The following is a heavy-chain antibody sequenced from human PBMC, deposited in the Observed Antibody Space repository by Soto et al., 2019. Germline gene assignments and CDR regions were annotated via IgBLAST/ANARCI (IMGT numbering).Heavy chain of an antibody. J-gene: IGHJ2*01. CDR3: ARVMLISWYFDL. CDR1: GFTFNTYS. V-gene: IGHV3-48*01. D-gene: IGHD3-16*01. Sequence: QPGGSLRLSCAASGFTFNTYSMNWVRQAPGKGLEWLSYISSSSSSIYYADSVKGRFTISRDNAKNSLYLQMNSLRAEDTAKYYCARVMLISWYFDLWGRGTLVTSPQ. CDR2: ISSSSSSI.